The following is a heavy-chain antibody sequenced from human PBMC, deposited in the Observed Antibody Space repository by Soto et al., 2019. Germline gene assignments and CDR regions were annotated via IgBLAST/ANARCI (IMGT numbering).Heavy chain of an antibody. V-gene: IGHV3-23*01. D-gene: IGHD4-17*01. Sequence: GGSLRLSCAASGFTFSSYAMSWVRQAPGKGLEWVSAISGSGGSTYYADSVKGRFTISRDNSKNTLYLQMNSLRAEDTAVYYCAKVSDYGSNYYYYGMDVWGQGTTVTVSS. CDR3: AKVSDYGSNYYYYGMDV. CDR1: GFTFSSYA. J-gene: IGHJ6*02. CDR2: ISGSGGST.